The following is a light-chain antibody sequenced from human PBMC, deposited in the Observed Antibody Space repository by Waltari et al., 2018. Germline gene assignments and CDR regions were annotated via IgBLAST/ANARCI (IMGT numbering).Light chain of an antibody. CDR1: NIENNY. J-gene: IGLJ3*02. V-gene: IGLV1-51*01. CDR3: AAWDISLSAWV. Sequence: QSVLTQPPSVSAAPGQRVTISCSNIENNYVSWYQQLPGTAPKLLIYDNDKRPSGILSRFYGSKSGTSHTLGITVFQTGDEADYYCAAWDISLSAWVFGGGTKLTVL. CDR2: DND.